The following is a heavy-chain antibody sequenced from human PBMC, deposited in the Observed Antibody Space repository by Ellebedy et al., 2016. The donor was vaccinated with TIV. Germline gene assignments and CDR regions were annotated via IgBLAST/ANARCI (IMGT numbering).Heavy chain of an antibody. CDR3: AMSGYDGPGQTGYGMDV. D-gene: IGHD5-12*01. CDR2: IYHSGST. Sequence: SETLSLTXAVSGGSISSSDWWSWVRQPPGKGLEWIGEIYHSGSTNYNPSLKSRVTISVDKSKNQFSLKLSSVTAADTAVYYCAMSGYDGPGQTGYGMDVWGQGTTVTVSS. J-gene: IGHJ6*02. CDR1: GGSISSSDW. V-gene: IGHV4-4*02.